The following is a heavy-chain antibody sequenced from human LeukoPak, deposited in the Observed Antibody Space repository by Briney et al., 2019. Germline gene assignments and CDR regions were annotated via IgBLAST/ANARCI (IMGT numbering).Heavy chain of an antibody. Sequence: GGSLRLSCAAFGFTFTSYWMTWVRQAPGKGLELVSCISSSGSTIYYADSVKGRFTISRDNAKNSLYLRMNSLRAEDTAVYYCAELGITMIGGVWGKGTTVTISS. D-gene: IGHD3-10*02. V-gene: IGHV3-48*04. CDR2: ISSSGSTI. CDR1: GFTFTSYW. CDR3: AELGITMIGGV. J-gene: IGHJ6*04.